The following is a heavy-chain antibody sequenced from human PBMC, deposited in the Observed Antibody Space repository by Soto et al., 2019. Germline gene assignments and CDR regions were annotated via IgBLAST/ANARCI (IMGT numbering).Heavy chain of an antibody. Sequence: GGSLRLSCAASGFTFSDYPMNWVRQAPGKGLEWVSSIRTISSAIYFADSVRGRFTISRDNARNSLYLQMTSLRDEDTAAYYCARETPSFDSWGQGTLVTVSS. V-gene: IGHV3-48*02. J-gene: IGHJ4*02. CDR3: ARETPSFDS. CDR1: GFTFSDYP. CDR2: IRTISSAI. D-gene: IGHD2-15*01.